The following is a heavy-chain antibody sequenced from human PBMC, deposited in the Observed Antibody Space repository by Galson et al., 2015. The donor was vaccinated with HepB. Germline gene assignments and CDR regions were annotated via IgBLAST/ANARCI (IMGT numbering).Heavy chain of an antibody. CDR1: GYTFTGYY. J-gene: IGHJ5*02. V-gene: IGHV1-2*04. D-gene: IGHD1-26*01. CDR2: INPNSGGT. CDR3: ARDLGGNNWFDP. Sequence: SVKVSCKASGYTFTGYYMHWVRQAPGQGLEWMGWINPNSGGTNYAQKIQGWVTMTRDTSISTAYMELSRLRSDDTAVYYCARDLGGNNWFDPWGQGTLVTVSS.